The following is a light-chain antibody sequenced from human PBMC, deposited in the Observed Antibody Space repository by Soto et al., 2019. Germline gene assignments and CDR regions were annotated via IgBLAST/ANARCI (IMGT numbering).Light chain of an antibody. J-gene: IGKJ2*01. CDR1: QFINSY. CDR3: QQSYSTPYT. V-gene: IGKV1-39*01. Sequence: IQITKSPSSLSASVGDRVTITCRPSQFINSYLNWYLQKPGNAPKLLIYATSNLQTGAPSRFSGSGSGTDITLTISSLQPEDFATYYCQQSYSTPYTFGQGTRLEIK. CDR2: ATS.